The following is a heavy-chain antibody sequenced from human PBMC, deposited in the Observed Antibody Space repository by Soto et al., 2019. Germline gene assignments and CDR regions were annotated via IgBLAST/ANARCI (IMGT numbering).Heavy chain of an antibody. CDR3: ARSRPNDYYGSGSYLFDY. CDR1: GGTFSSYA. Sequence: QVQLVQSGAEVKKPGSSVKVSCKASGGTFSSYAISWLRQAPGQGLEWMGGIIPIFGTANYAQKFQGRVTITADESTSTAYMELSSLRSEDTAVYYCARSRPNDYYGSGSYLFDYWGQGTLVTVSS. CDR2: IIPIFGTA. V-gene: IGHV1-69*01. J-gene: IGHJ4*02. D-gene: IGHD3-10*01.